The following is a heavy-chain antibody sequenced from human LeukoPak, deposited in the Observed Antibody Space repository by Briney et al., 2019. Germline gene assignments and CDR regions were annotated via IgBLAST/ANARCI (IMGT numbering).Heavy chain of an antibody. D-gene: IGHD3-16*01. CDR1: GGSISSYY. V-gene: IGHV4-59*01. J-gene: IGHJ5*02. Sequence: SETLSLTCTVSGGSISSYYWNWIRQTPGKGLEWIGYIYYSGSTNYNPSLKSRVTISVDTSKNQFSLNLTSVTAADTAVYYCARFTPQGYGWGGYNRFDPWGQGTLVTVSS. CDR2: IYYSGST. CDR3: ARFTPQGYGWGGYNRFDP.